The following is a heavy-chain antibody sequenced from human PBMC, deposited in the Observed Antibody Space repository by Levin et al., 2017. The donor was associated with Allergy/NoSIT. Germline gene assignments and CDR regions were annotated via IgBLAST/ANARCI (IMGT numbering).Heavy chain of an antibody. J-gene: IGHJ3*02. Sequence: GGSLRLSCAASGFALGSYWMNWVRQAPGKGLEWVANINQDGSQIYYVDSVKGRFTISRDNAKNSLHLQMNSLRAGEDTAVYYCARDRAGWLPRKYAFDIWGQGTVVSVSS. CDR1: GFALGSYW. D-gene: IGHD3-9*01. CDR2: INQDGSQI. CDR3: ARDRAGWLPRKYAFDI. V-gene: IGHV3-7*04.